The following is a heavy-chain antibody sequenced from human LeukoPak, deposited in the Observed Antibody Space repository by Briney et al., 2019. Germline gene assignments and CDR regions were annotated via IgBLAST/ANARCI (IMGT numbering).Heavy chain of an antibody. V-gene: IGHV3-23*01. J-gene: IGHJ4*02. CDR1: GFTFSSYA. CDR3: ARRYSSIWYFDY. D-gene: IGHD6-13*01. CDR2: ISDSDSNT. Sequence: AGGSLRLSCAASGFTFSSYAMGWVRQAPGKGLEWVSAISDSDSNTYYADSVKGRFTISRDNSKNTLCLHMNSLRAEDTAIYYCARRYSSIWYFDYWGPGTLVTVSS.